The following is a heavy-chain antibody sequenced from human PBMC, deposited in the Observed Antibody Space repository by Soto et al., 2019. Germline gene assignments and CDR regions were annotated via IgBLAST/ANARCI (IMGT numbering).Heavy chain of an antibody. J-gene: IGHJ3*02. D-gene: IGHD3-22*01. Sequence: EVQLVESGGGLVQPGGSVRLSCAASGFTFSSYWMSWVRQAPGKGLEWLANIKQEGSEKYYVDSVKGRFTISRDNAKNSLYLQINSLRAEYTAVYYCAREGGYYYDSSGWVDAFDIWGQGTMVTVSS. V-gene: IGHV3-7*05. CDR1: GFTFSSYW. CDR3: AREGGYYYDSSGWVDAFDI. CDR2: IKQEGSEK.